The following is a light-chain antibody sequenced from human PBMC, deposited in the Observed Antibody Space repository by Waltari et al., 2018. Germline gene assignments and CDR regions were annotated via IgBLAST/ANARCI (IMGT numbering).Light chain of an antibody. CDR3: ATWDDTLNGQV. V-gene: IGLV1-44*01. CDR1: FSNPGSHP. CDR2: SND. J-gene: IGLJ3*02. Sequence: QSVLPQPPPASGTPGHSVSICCSLTFSNPGSHPVNWYQQVPGAAPTLPLYSNDRRPSGVPDRFSGSKSGTSASLVISGLQSGDEAFYHCATWDDTLNGQVFGGGTKLTVL.